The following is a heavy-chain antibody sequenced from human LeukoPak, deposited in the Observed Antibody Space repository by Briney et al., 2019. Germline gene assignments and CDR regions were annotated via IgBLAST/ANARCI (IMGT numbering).Heavy chain of an antibody. V-gene: IGHV4-59*01. Sequence: PSETLSLTCTVSGGSISSYYCSWIRQPPGKGLEWIGYIYYSGSPNYNPSLKSRVTISVDRSKNQFSLKLTSVTSADTAVYYCARDTHTGYSSSWYVNYYYGMDVWGQGTTVTVSS. D-gene: IGHD6-13*01. J-gene: IGHJ6*02. CDR2: IYYSGSP. CDR3: ARDTHTGYSSSWYVNYYYGMDV. CDR1: GGSISSYY.